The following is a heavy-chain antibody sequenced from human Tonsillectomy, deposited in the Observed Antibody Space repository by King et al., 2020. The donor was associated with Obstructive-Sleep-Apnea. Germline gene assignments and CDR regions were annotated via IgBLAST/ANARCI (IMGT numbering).Heavy chain of an antibody. Sequence: VQLVESGGGLVQPGGSLRLSCAASGFTFSSYAMSWVRQSPGRGLEWVSSISGNGGTTYYADSVKGRFTISRDNSKNMLDKQMNSLRDEDTAVYYCAKDRGGYSSSPFDCWGQGTLVTVSS. J-gene: IGHJ4*02. V-gene: IGHV3-23*04. CDR3: AKDRGGYSSSPFDC. CDR1: GFTFSSYA. CDR2: ISGNGGTT. D-gene: IGHD6-6*01.